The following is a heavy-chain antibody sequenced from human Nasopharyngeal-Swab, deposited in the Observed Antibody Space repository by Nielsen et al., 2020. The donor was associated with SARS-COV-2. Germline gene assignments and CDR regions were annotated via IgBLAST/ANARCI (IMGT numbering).Heavy chain of an antibody. Sequence: WIRQPPGKGLEWIGEVSQGGGTNYNPSLKNRVTISVATSKNQFPLKLSSVTAAETAVYYCARGGAGVVPSPVLGLGPYYSYYYMDVWGKGTTVTVSS. CDR2: VSQGGGT. CDR3: ARGGAGVVPSPVLGLGPYYSYYYMDV. D-gene: IGHD2-2*01. V-gene: IGHV4-34*01. J-gene: IGHJ6*03.